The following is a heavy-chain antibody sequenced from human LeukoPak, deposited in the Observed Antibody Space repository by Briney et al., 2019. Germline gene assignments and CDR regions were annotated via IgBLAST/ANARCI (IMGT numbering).Heavy chain of an antibody. J-gene: IGHJ4*02. CDR1: GFTFSGNA. CDR2: ISGSGGST. V-gene: IGHV3-23*01. D-gene: IGHD1-26*01. Sequence: PGGSLRLSCAASGFTFSGNAMSWVRQVPGRGLEWVSAISGSGGSTYYADSVKGRFTISRDNSKNTLYLQMNSLRAEDTAVYYCALVGATTGGYWGQGTLVTVSS. CDR3: ALVGATTGGY.